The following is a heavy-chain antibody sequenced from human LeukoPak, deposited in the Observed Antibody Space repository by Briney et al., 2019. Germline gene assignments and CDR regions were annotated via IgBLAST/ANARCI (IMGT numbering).Heavy chain of an antibody. CDR1: GGSISSHY. Sequence: SETLSLTCTVSGGSISSHYWSWIRQPPGKGLEWIGYIYYSGSTNYNTALKSRVTISVDTSKNQFSLKLSSVTAADTAVYYCARGPPIGGDYSYYFDYWGQGTLVTVSS. D-gene: IGHD4-17*01. CDR3: ARGPPIGGDYSYYFDY. J-gene: IGHJ4*02. V-gene: IGHV4-59*11. CDR2: IYYSGST.